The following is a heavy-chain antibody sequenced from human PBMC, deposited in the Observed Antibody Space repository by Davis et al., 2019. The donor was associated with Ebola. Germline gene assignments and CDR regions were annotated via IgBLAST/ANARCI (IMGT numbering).Heavy chain of an antibody. D-gene: IGHD3-3*01. V-gene: IGHV3-23*01. CDR3: AKGGSRYDFWSAMGYYMDV. J-gene: IGHJ6*03. CDR1: GFTFSSYS. CDR2: ISGSGGST. Sequence: GESLKIPCAASGFTFSSYSMNWVRQAPGKGLEWVSAISGSGGSTYYADSVKGRFTISRDNSKNTLYLQMNSLRAEDTAVYYCAKGGSRYDFWSAMGYYMDVWGKGTTVTVSS.